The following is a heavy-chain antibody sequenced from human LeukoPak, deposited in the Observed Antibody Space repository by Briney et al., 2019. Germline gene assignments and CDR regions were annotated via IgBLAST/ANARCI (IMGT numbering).Heavy chain of an antibody. CDR1: GDSISSYF. V-gene: IGHV4-59*01. Sequence: SETLSLTCTVSGDSISSYFWSWIRQPPGKGLEWIGHSYYSGSTNYNPSLKSRVSISVDTSKNQFSLKLSSVTTTDTAVYYCAREGLHYGFDPWSQGTLVTVSS. CDR2: SYYSGST. J-gene: IGHJ5*02. CDR3: AREGLHYGFDP. D-gene: IGHD3-10*01.